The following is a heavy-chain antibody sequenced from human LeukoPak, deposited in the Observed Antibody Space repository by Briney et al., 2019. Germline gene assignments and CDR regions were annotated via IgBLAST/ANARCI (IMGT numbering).Heavy chain of an antibody. CDR3: AKASVYSGSYLGWFDP. J-gene: IGHJ5*02. Sequence: GGSLRLSCAASGFTFSSYGMSWVRQAPGKGLEWVSAISGSGGSTYYADSVKGRFTISRDNSKNTLYLQMNSLRAEDTAVYYCAKASVYSGSYLGWFDPWGQGTLVTVSS. CDR1: GFTFSSYG. CDR2: ISGSGGST. D-gene: IGHD1-26*01. V-gene: IGHV3-23*01.